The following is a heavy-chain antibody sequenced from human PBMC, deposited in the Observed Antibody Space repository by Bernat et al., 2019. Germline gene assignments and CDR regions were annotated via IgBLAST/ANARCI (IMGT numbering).Heavy chain of an antibody. CDR3: AKECCGWSGEFDY. CDR2: ISWNSGSI. Sequence: EVQLVESGGGLVQPGRSLRLSCAASGFTFDDYAMHWVRQAPGKGLEWVSGISWNSGSIGYADSVKGRFTISRDNAKNSLYLQMNSLRAEDTALYYCAKECCGWSGEFDYWGQGTLVTVSS. J-gene: IGHJ4*02. CDR1: GFTFDDYA. D-gene: IGHD6-19*01. V-gene: IGHV3-9*01.